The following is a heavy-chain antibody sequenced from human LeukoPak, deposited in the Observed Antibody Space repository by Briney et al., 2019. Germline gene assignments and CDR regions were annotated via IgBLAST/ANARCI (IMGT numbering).Heavy chain of an antibody. V-gene: IGHV3-48*03. CDR1: GFTFSSYE. J-gene: IGHJ3*02. CDR3: AKKGGEAARFNAFDI. Sequence: GGSLRLSCAASGFTFSSYEMNWVRQAPGKGLEWVSYISSSGSTIYYADSVKGRFTISRDNSKNTLYLQMNSLRAEDTAVYYCAKKGGEAARFNAFDIWGQGTMVTVSS. CDR2: ISSSGSTI. D-gene: IGHD2-15*01.